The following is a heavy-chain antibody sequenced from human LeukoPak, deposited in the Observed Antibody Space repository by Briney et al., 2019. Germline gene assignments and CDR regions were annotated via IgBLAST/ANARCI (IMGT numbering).Heavy chain of an antibody. J-gene: IGHJ4*02. D-gene: IGHD3-10*01. V-gene: IGHV4-39*01. Sequence: SETLSLTCTVSGGSISSSSYYWGWIRQPPGKGLEWIATIYYTGTTFYNPSLKSRITISVDTSKNQFSLKLSSVTAADTAVYYCAAQHYYGSGSYSFDYWGQGTLVPVSS. CDR1: GGSISSSSYY. CDR3: AAQHYYGSGSYSFDY. CDR2: IYYTGTT.